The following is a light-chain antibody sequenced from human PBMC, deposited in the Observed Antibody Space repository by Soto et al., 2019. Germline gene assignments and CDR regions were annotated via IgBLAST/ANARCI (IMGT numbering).Light chain of an antibody. J-gene: IGLJ2*01. CDR1: NIGSKS. CDR3: QVWDSSSDPVV. V-gene: IGLV3-21*04. Sequence: SYELTQPPSVSGAPGKTARITCGGNNIGSKSVHWYQQKPDQAPVLVIYYDSDRPSGIPERFSGANSGNTATLTISRVEAGDEADYYCQVWDSSSDPVVFGGGTKVTVL. CDR2: YDS.